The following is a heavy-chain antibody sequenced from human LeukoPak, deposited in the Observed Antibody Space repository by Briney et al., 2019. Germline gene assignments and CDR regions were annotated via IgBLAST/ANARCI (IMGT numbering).Heavy chain of an antibody. J-gene: IGHJ3*02. CDR2: ISSSSSYI. V-gene: IGHV3-21*01. CDR3: ARGEAMVRGVASFDI. D-gene: IGHD3-10*01. CDR1: GFTFSSYS. Sequence: GGSLRLSCAASGFTFSSYSMNWVRQAPGKGLEWVSPISSSSSYIYYADSVKGRFTISRDNAKNSLYLQMNSLRAEDTAVYYCARGEAMVRGVASFDIWGQGTMVTVSS.